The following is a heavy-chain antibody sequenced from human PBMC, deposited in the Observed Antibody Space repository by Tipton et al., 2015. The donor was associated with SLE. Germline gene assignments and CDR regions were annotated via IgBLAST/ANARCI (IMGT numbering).Heavy chain of an antibody. Sequence: TLSLTCTVSGGSISSSSYYWGWIRQPPGKGLEWIGTIHYSGSTYYNPPLKSRVTISVDTSKNLFSLKLNSVTAADTAVYYCARGVYDLSSPGDAFDIWGQGTMVTVSS. V-gene: IGHV4-39*07. CDR1: GGSISSSSYY. J-gene: IGHJ3*02. CDR2: IHYSGST. CDR3: ARGVYDLSSPGDAFDI. D-gene: IGHD3-16*01.